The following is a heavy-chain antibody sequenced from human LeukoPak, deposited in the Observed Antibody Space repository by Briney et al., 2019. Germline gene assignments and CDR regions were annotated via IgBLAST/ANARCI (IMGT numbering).Heavy chain of an antibody. CDR2: INPNSGGT. CDR1: GYTFTGYY. CDR3: ARDQGNYYDSSGYYYALD. J-gene: IGHJ4*02. Sequence: GASVKVSCKASGYTFTGYYMHWVRQAPGQGLEWMGWINPNSGGTNYAQKFQGRVTMTRDTSIGTAYMELSRLRSDDTAVYYCARDQGNYYDSSGYYYALDWGQGTLVTVSS. V-gene: IGHV1-2*02. D-gene: IGHD3-22*01.